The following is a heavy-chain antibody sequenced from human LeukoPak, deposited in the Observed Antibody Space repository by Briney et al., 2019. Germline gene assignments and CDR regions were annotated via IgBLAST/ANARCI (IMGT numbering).Heavy chain of an antibody. J-gene: IGHJ6*03. CDR3: ANGNRCTSPNCLGYYYFYMDV. D-gene: IGHD2-8*01. CDR1: GFTFSSYA. V-gene: IGHV3-23*01. CDR2: FSGSGGTT. Sequence: GGSLRLSCAASGFTFSSYAMNWVRQDPGRGLECVSGFSGSGGTTYYADSVKGRFTISRDNSKNTLYLQMNSLRAEDTAVYYCANGNRCTSPNCLGYYYFYMDVWGKGTTVTVSS.